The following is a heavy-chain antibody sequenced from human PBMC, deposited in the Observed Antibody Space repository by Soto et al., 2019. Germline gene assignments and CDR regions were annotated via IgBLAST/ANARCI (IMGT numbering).Heavy chain of an antibody. J-gene: IGHJ4*02. V-gene: IGHV3-74*01. CDR2: INSDGSST. CDR1: GFTFSSDW. CDR3: VRTSLVVAAATREAY. Sequence: EVQLVESGGGLVQPGGSLRLSCAASGFTFSSDWMHWVRQAPGKGLVWVSRINSDGSSTSYVDSVKGRFTISRDNAKNTLYLQMNSLRAEDTAVYYCVRTSLVVAAATREAYWGQGTLVTVSS. D-gene: IGHD2-15*01.